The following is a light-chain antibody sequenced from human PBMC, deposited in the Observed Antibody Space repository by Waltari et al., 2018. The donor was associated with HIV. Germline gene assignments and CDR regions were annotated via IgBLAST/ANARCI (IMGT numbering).Light chain of an antibody. CDR2: SAS. CDR1: QSISSK. V-gene: IGKV1-39*01. Sequence: DIQMTQSPSSLSASVGDRVTMTCRASQSISSKLNWYQQRPGKAPDLLIYSASTLKSGVPSRCSGSGSGTDFTLTISSLRAEDVAVYYCQQYFTTPPSFGQGTKLQI. J-gene: IGKJ2*01. CDR3: QQYFTTPPS.